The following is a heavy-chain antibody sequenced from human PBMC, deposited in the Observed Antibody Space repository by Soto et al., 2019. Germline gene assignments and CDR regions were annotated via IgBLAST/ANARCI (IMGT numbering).Heavy chain of an antibody. CDR3: ARGPPRFSSIAARPLAY. J-gene: IGHJ4*02. V-gene: IGHV4-34*01. CDR1: GGSFSGYY. Sequence: PSETLSLSCAVYGGSFSGYYWSWIRQPPGKGLEWIGEINHSGSTNYNPSLKSRVTISVDTSKSQFSLKLSSVTAADTAVYYCARGPPRFSSIAARPLAYWGQGTLVTVSS. D-gene: IGHD6-6*01. CDR2: INHSGST.